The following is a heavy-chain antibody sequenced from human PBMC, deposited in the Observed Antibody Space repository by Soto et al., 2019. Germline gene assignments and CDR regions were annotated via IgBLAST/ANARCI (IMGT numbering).Heavy chain of an antibody. CDR2: INAGNGNT. CDR1: GYTFTSYA. D-gene: IGHD3-22*01. CDR3: ARERPYYYASRGNHWFDS. Sequence: ASVKVSCKASGYTFTSYAMHWVRQAPGQRLEWMGWINAGNGNTKYSQKFQGRVTITRDTSASTAYMELSSLRSEDTAVYYCARERPYYYASRGNHWFDSWGQGTLVTVSS. J-gene: IGHJ5*01. V-gene: IGHV1-3*01.